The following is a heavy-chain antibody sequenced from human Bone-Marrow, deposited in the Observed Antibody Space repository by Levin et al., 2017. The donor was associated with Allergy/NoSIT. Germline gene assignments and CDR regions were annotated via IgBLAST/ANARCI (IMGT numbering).Heavy chain of an antibody. CDR2: VYYSGST. D-gene: IGHD1-26*01. CDR3: ARAPVVGMATYNWFDP. CDR1: GGSINSDNYY. Sequence: SQTLSLTCTVSGGSINSDNYYWSWIRQPPGKGLEWIGYVYYSGSTDYNPSLKSRITISIDTSKNHFSLRLTSVTAADTAIYYCARAPVVGMATYNWFDPWGQGTLVTVSS. V-gene: IGHV4-30-4*01. J-gene: IGHJ5*02.